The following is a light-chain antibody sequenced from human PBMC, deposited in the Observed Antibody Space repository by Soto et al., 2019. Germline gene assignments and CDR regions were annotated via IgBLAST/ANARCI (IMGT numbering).Light chain of an antibody. J-gene: IGKJ3*01. V-gene: IGKV3-11*01. CDR2: DAS. CDR1: QSVDSQ. CDR3: QHRSTWPSFT. Sequence: EIVMTQSPATLSVSPGERATLSCRASQSVDSQLAWYQQKPGQAPRLLVYDASNRATGIPVRFSGSGSGTDFSLTISSLEPEDFAVYYCQHRSTWPSFTFGPGSKVDIK.